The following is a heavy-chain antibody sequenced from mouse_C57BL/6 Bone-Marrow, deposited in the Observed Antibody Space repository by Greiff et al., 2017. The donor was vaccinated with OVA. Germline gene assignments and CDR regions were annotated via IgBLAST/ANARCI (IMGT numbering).Heavy chain of an antibody. CDR3: ASYYYGSSYHFDY. CDR1: GYAFSSSW. Sequence: QVQLQQSGPELVKPGASVKISCKASGYAFSSSWMNWVKQRPGKGLEWIGRIYPGDGDTNYTGKFKGKATLTADKSSSTAYMQLSSLTSEDSAVYFCASYYYGSSYHFDYWGQGTTLTVSS. CDR2: IYPGDGDT. J-gene: IGHJ2*01. D-gene: IGHD1-1*01. V-gene: IGHV1-82*01.